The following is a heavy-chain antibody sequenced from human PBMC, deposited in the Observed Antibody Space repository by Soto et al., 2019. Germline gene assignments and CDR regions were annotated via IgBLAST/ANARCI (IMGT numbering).Heavy chain of an antibody. D-gene: IGHD6-25*01. J-gene: IGHJ5*02. Sequence: PSETLSLTCTVSGGSISSSSYYWGWIRQPPGKGLEWIGSIYYSGSTYYNPSLKSRVTISVDTSKNQFSLKLSSVTAADTAVYYCARLSRNWFDPWGQGTLVNVSS. CDR1: GGSISSSSYY. CDR3: ARLSRNWFDP. CDR2: IYYSGST. V-gene: IGHV4-39*01.